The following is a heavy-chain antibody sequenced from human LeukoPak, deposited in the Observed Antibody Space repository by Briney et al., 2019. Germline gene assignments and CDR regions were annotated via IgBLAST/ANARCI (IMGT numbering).Heavy chain of an antibody. D-gene: IGHD4-11*01. CDR1: GFTFSSYW. J-gene: IGHJ4*02. V-gene: IGHV3-74*01. CDR3: ARVGLVTTPDY. Sequence: GGSLRLSCAASGFTFSSYWLHWVRQAPGKGLVWVSRIKSDGSITSYADSVKGRFTISRDNAKNTLYLQMNSLRAEDTAVYYCARVGLVTTPDYWGQGTLVTVSS. CDR2: IKSDGSIT.